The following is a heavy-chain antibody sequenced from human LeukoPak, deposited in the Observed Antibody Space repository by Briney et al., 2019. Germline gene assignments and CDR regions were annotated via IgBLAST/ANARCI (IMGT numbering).Heavy chain of an antibody. CDR2: MNPNSGNT. J-gene: IGHJ4*02. D-gene: IGHD6-19*01. Sequence: NWVRQAXGQGLEWMGWMNPNSGNTGYAQKFQGRVTMTRNTSISTAYMELSSLRSEDTAVYYCARVNEGLAVATNDYWGQGTLVTVSS. V-gene: IGHV1-8*01. CDR3: ARVNEGLAVATNDY.